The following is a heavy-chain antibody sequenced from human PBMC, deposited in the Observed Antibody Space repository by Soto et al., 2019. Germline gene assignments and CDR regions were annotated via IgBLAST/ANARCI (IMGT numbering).Heavy chain of an antibody. Sequence: SVKVSCKASGGTFSSYAISWVRQAPGQGLEWMGGIIPIFGTANYAQKFQGRVTITADKSTSTAYMELSSLRSEDTAVYYCARLGYCTNGVCCPYYYYYGMDVWGQGTTVTVSS. J-gene: IGHJ6*02. CDR3: ARLGYCTNGVCCPYYYYYGMDV. CDR2: IIPIFGTA. V-gene: IGHV1-69*06. D-gene: IGHD2-8*01. CDR1: GGTFSSYA.